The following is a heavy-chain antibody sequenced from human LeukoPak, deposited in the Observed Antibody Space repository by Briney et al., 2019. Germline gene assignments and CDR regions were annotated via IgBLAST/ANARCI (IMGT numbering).Heavy chain of an antibody. D-gene: IGHD6-19*01. Sequence: PSGTLSLTCTVSSGSISTSNYYWGCVRQPPGKALEWIGNILYSGSTYYSPSLKSRVTISVDTSKNQFSLKLSSVTAADTAVYYCARHKYSSGWPPEGAFDIWGQGTMVTVSS. V-gene: IGHV4-39*01. CDR1: SGSISTSNYY. J-gene: IGHJ3*02. CDR2: ILYSGST. CDR3: ARHKYSSGWPPEGAFDI.